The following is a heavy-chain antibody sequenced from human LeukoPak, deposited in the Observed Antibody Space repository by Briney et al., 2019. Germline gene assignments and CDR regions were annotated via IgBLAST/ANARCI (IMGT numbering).Heavy chain of an antibody. J-gene: IGHJ1*01. CDR1: GYTFTSYA. V-gene: IGHV1-3*01. CDR3: ARSSVMAAASTGRNQYFQH. Sequence: GASVKVSCKASGYTFTSYAMHWVRQAPGQRLEWMGWINAGNGNTKYSQKFQGRVTITRDTSASTAYMELSSLRSEDTAVYYCARSSVMAAASTGRNQYFQHGGQGTLVTVSS. D-gene: IGHD6-13*01. CDR2: INAGNGNT.